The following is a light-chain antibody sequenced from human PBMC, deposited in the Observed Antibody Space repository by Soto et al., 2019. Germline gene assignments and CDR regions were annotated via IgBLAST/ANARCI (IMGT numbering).Light chain of an antibody. CDR3: QQSGSSPSWT. V-gene: IGKV3-20*01. CDR1: QSVSSSY. Sequence: EIVLTQSPGTLSLSPGEGSTLSCMAIQSVSSSYLAWYQQKPGQAPRLLIYGASSRATGIPDRFSGSGSGTDFTLTISRLEPEDFAVYYCQQSGSSPSWTVGQGTKVEIK. J-gene: IGKJ1*01. CDR2: GAS.